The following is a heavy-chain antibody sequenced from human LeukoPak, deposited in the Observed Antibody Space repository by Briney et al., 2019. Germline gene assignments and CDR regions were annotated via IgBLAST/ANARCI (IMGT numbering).Heavy chain of an antibody. CDR3: ASSDDYNTYWYYLNF. CDR2: IYSASST. V-gene: IGHV3-53*01. J-gene: IGHJ4*02. D-gene: IGHD4-11*01. CDR1: GFTVSSNY. Sequence: GESLKISCTASGFTVSSNYMVWVRRAPGKGLEWASIIYSASSTYYADSVKGRFTISRDNSKNTLYLQMNRLRVEDAAVYYCASSDDYNTYWYYLNFWGQGTLVTVSS.